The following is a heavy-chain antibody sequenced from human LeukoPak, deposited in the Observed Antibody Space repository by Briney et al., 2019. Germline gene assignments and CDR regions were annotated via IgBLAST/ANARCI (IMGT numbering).Heavy chain of an antibody. CDR1: GYTFTSYG. V-gene: IGHV1-18*01. Sequence: HWASVNVSCKASGYTFTSYGINWVRQAPGQGREWMGWISAYNGNTNYAQKLQGRVTMTTDPSTSTAYMELRSLRCDDTAVYYCARGPFDGPHDAFDIWGQGTMVTVSS. J-gene: IGHJ3*02. D-gene: IGHD2/OR15-2a*01. CDR2: ISAYNGNT. CDR3: ARGPFDGPHDAFDI.